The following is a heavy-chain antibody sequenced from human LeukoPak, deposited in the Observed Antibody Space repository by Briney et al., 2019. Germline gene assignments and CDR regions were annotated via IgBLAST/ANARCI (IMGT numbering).Heavy chain of an antibody. V-gene: IGHV1-69*05. CDR3: ARGLAARLSDYYMDV. D-gene: IGHD6-6*01. CDR2: IIPIFGTA. Sequence: GASVKVSCKASGGTFSSYAISWVRRAPGQGLEWMGGIIPIFGTANYAQKFQGRVTITTDESTSTAYMELSSLRSEDTAVYYCARGLAARLSDYYMDVWGKGTTVTVSS. J-gene: IGHJ6*03. CDR1: GGTFSSYA.